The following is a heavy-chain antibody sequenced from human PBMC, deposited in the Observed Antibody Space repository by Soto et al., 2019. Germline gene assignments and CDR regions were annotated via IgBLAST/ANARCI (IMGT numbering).Heavy chain of an antibody. J-gene: IGHJ6*03. CDR3: AKGRGVVVPAAMSPMDV. CDR1: GFTFSSYA. D-gene: IGHD2-2*01. Sequence: GGSLRLSCAASGFTFSSYAMSWVRQAPGKGLEWVSAISGSGGSTYYADSVKGRFTISRDNSKNTLYLQMNSLRAEDTAVYYCAKGRGVVVPAAMSPMDVWGKGTTVTVSS. V-gene: IGHV3-23*01. CDR2: ISGSGGST.